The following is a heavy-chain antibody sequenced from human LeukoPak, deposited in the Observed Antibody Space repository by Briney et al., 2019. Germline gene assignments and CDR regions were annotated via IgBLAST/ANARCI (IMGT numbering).Heavy chain of an antibody. J-gene: IGHJ5*02. V-gene: IGHV3-30*10. CDR1: GFTFSSYT. D-gene: IGHD2/OR15-2a*01. CDR2: MSYDGRNK. CDR3: AREMNSGWFDP. Sequence: GGSLRLSCAASGFTFSSYTMHWVRQAPGKGLEWVAVMSYDGRNKYYTDSAKGRFTISRDNSKNTQYLQMNSLRAEDTAVYYCAREMNSGWFDPWGQGTLVTVSS.